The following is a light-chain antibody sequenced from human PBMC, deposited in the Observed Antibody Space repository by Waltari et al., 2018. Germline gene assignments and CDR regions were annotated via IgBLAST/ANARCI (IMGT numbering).Light chain of an antibody. CDR1: QTVSTIA. J-gene: IGKJ4*01. CDR3: QQYDGIVVT. V-gene: IGKV3-20*01. Sequence: EIVLTPSPGTLSLSPGDRATLPCRASQTVSTIALSWYQQKPGQAPRVLIYSTYNRATGIPDRFSGSGSGTDFTLTINRLAPEDFAMYYCQQYDGIVVTFGGGTKVEI. CDR2: STY.